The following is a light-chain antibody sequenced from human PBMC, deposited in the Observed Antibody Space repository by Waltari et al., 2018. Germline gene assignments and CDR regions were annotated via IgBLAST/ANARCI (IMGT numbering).Light chain of an antibody. V-gene: IGLV6-57*03. CDR1: SGRVAANS. Sequence: NFMLTQSHSVSESPGKTVTISCTRTSGRVAANSMQWYQQRPGSAPTLVIYENNQRPSGVPVRFSGSIDSSSNSVSLTISGLKTEDEADYYCQSYDNNIWLFGGGTKLTVL. CDR3: QSYDNNIWL. CDR2: ENN. J-gene: IGLJ3*02.